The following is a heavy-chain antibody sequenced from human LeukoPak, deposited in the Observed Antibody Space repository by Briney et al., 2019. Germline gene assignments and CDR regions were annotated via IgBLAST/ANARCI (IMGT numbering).Heavy chain of an antibody. Sequence: GASVKVSCKASGYTFTGYYMHWVRQAPGQGLEWMGWISAYNGNTNYAQKLQGRVTMTTDTSTSTAYMELRSLRSDDTAVYYCARVEYDFWSGPLRYMDVWGQGTTVTVSS. V-gene: IGHV1-18*04. CDR3: ARVEYDFWSGPLRYMDV. D-gene: IGHD3-3*01. J-gene: IGHJ6*02. CDR2: ISAYNGNT. CDR1: GYTFTGYY.